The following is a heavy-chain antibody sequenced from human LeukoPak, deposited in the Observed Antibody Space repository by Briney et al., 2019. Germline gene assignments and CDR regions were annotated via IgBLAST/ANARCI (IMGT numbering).Heavy chain of an antibody. CDR1: GYTFTGYY. D-gene: IGHD5-12*01. J-gene: IGHJ4*02. Sequence: SVKVSCKASGYTFTGYYMHWVRQAPAQGLELMGGIYTNSGGTKYAQKFQGSVTMTRYTYISTAYMEVRRLRSDDTAVYYCAKYGGYAAFDYWGQGTLVTVSS. CDR3: AKYGGYAAFDY. CDR2: IYTNSGGT. V-gene: IGHV1-2*02.